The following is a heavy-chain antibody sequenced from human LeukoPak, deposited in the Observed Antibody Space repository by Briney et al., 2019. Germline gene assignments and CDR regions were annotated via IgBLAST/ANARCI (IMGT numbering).Heavy chain of an antibody. V-gene: IGHV4-4*07. D-gene: IGHD6-13*01. CDR2: IYTSGST. Sequence: SETLSLTCTVSGGSFSSYYWSWIRQPAGKGLEWIGRIYTSGSTDHNPSLKSRDTMSVDTSKNQFSLKLSSVTAAETAVYCCARDSSSWYYFDYWGQGTLVTVSS. CDR1: GGSFSSYY. CDR3: ARDSSSWYYFDY. J-gene: IGHJ4*02.